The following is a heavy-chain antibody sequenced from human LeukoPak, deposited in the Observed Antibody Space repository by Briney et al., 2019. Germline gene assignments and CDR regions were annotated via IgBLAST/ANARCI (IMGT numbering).Heavy chain of an antibody. CDR3: ARGPTDLQALVEY. CDR1: GGSISSGSYY. Sequence: PSETLSLTCTVSGGSISSGSYYWGWIRQPPGKGLEWIGSIYYSGSTFYNPSLKSRVTISLDTSKNQFSLNLSSVTAADTAVYYCARGPTDLQALVEYWGQGTLVTVSS. V-gene: IGHV4-39*07. CDR2: IYYSGST. J-gene: IGHJ4*02. D-gene: IGHD2-8*02.